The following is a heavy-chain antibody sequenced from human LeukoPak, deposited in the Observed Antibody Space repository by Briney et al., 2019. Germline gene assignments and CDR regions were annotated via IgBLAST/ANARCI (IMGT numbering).Heavy chain of an antibody. CDR2: MNPNSGNT. D-gene: IGHD3-3*01. Sequence: ASLKLSCKASGYTFTSYDINWVRQATGPGLEWMGWMNPNSGNTGYAQKFQGRVTMTRNTSISTAYMELSSLRSEDTAVYYCARLRVTIFGVVIIHWFYPWGQGTLVAVSS. CDR1: GYTFTSYD. J-gene: IGHJ5*02. CDR3: ARLRVTIFGVVIIHWFYP. V-gene: IGHV1-8*01.